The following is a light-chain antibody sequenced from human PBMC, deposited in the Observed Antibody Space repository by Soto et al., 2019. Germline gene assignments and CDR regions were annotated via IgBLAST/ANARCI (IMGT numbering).Light chain of an antibody. CDR2: DAS. CDR1: QSVGSY. Sequence: EIALTQSPATLSLTPGERATLSCRASQSVGSYLAWYQQRPGQAPRLLIFDASNRATGIPSRFSGSGSGTDFTLTISALESEDFAVYYCQQRTDWPPVYTFGQGTKLEIK. CDR3: QQRTDWPPVYT. V-gene: IGKV3-11*01. J-gene: IGKJ2*01.